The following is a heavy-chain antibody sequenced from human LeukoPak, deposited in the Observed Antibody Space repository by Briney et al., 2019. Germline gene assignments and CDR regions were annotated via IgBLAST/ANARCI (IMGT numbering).Heavy chain of an antibody. Sequence: PSETLSLTCAVSGGSISSGGYSWSWIRQHPGKGLEWIGSIFYSGSTFYSPSLKSRVSISIDTSENQFSLKLNSVTAADTAVYYCARRFVGYGYFDYWGQGTLVTVSS. V-gene: IGHV4-31*11. CDR3: ARRFVGYGYFDY. J-gene: IGHJ4*02. CDR1: GGSISSGGYS. D-gene: IGHD3-22*01. CDR2: IFYSGST.